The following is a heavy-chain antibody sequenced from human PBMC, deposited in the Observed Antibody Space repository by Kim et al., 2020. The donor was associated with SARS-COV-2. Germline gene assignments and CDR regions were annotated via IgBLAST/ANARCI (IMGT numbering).Heavy chain of an antibody. D-gene: IGHD6-6*01. CDR1: GYTFSNYG. Sequence: ASVKVSCKTSGYTFSNYGISWVRQAPGQGLEWMGWISGKSGNTNYAQNLQGRVTMTTDTSTSTAHMEVRSLRYDDTAVYYCARDIVGSSAFSYSYYGLDVWGQGTTVTVSS. CDR2: ISGKSGNT. CDR3: ARDIVGSSAFSYSYYGLDV. J-gene: IGHJ6*02. V-gene: IGHV1-18*01.